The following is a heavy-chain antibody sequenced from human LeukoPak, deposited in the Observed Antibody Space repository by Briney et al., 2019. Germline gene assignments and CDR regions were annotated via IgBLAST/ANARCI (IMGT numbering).Heavy chain of an antibody. CDR1: GGSFSGYY. CDR2: INHSGST. V-gene: IGHV4-34*01. J-gene: IGHJ1*01. CDR3: ARVSRRYFQH. Sequence: PSETLSLTCAVYGGSFSGYYWSWIRQPPGKGLEWIGEINHSGSTNYNPSLKSRVTISVDTSKNQFSLKLSSVTAADTAVYYCARVSRRYFQHWGQGTLVTVSS.